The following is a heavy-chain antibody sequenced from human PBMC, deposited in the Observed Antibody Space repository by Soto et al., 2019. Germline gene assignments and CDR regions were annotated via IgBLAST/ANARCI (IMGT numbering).Heavy chain of an antibody. Sequence: GXSVKVSCKASAYTFTGYYMHWVRQAPGQGLEWMGWINPNSGGTNYAQKFQGRVTMTRDTSISTAYMELSRLRSDDTAVYYCARDSSGWLENFDYWGQGTQVTVSS. D-gene: IGHD6-19*01. J-gene: IGHJ4*02. CDR1: AYTFTGYY. CDR3: ARDSSGWLENFDY. V-gene: IGHV1-2*02. CDR2: INPNSGGT.